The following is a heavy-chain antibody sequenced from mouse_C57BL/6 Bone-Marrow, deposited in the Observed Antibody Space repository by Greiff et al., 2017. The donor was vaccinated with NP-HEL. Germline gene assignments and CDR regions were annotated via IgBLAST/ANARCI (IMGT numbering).Heavy chain of an antibody. V-gene: IGHV5-4*03. D-gene: IGHD2-1*01. CDR3: ARALYYGNFDY. J-gene: IGHJ2*01. Sequence: EVKLVESGGGLVKPGGSLKLSCAASGFTFSSYAMSWVRQTPEKRLAWVATISDGGSYTYYPDNVKGRFTISRDNAKNNLNLQMSQLKSEDTAMYYCARALYYGNFDYWGQGTTLTVSS. CDR1: GFTFSSYA. CDR2: ISDGGSYT.